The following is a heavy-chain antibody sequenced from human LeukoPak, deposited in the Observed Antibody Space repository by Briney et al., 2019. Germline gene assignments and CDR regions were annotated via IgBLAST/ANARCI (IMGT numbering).Heavy chain of an antibody. J-gene: IGHJ4*02. CDR1: GFTFNTYT. V-gene: IGHV3-48*01. Sequence: GGSLRLSCAASGFTFNTYTMNWVRQAPGKGLEWVSYISGSSGIIDYADSVRGRFTISRDNAKNSLYLQMNSLRAEDTAVYFCARDSEIEAAGSDYWGQGTLVTVSS. CDR3: ARDSEIEAAGSDY. D-gene: IGHD6-13*01. CDR2: ISGSSGII.